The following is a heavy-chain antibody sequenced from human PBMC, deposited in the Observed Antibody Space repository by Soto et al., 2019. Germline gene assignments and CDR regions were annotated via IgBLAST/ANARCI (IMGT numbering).Heavy chain of an antibody. D-gene: IGHD5-18*01. Sequence: VGSLRLSCAASGFTFSSYSMNWVRQAPGKGLEWVSSISSSSSYIYYADSVKGRFTISRDNAKNSLYLQMNSLRAEDTAVYYCARVAGRYSYGPANYWGQGTLVTVSS. J-gene: IGHJ4*02. V-gene: IGHV3-21*01. CDR3: ARVAGRYSYGPANY. CDR1: GFTFSSYS. CDR2: ISSSSSYI.